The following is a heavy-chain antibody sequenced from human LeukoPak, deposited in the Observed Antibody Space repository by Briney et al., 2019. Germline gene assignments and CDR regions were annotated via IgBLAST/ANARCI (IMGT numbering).Heavy chain of an antibody. CDR1: GFTFSSYS. CDR2: ISSSSSTI. V-gene: IGHV3-48*01. Sequence: GGSLRLSCAASGFTFSSYSMNWVRQAPGKGLEWVSYISSSSSTIYYADSVKGRFTISRDNAKNSLCLQMNSLRAEDTAVYYCVYFDWLLPTVNWGQGTLVTVSS. CDR3: VYFDWLLPTVN. D-gene: IGHD3-9*01. J-gene: IGHJ4*02.